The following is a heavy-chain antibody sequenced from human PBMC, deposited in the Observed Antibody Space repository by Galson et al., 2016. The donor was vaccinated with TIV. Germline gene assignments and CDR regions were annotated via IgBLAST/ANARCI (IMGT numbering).Heavy chain of an antibody. CDR2: INPNSGCT. J-gene: IGHJ6*02. CDR1: GYTFTHYY. Sequence: SVKVSCKASGYTFTHYYLHWVRQAPGQGLEWVGRINPNSGCTDYAPKFQGRVTITRETSISTAYLELSSLTSDDTAFYYCARDRVPGYCDSTSCYCYYGMGVWGQGTTVTVSS. V-gene: IGHV1-2*06. CDR3: ARDRVPGYCDSTSCYCYYGMGV. D-gene: IGHD2-2*03.